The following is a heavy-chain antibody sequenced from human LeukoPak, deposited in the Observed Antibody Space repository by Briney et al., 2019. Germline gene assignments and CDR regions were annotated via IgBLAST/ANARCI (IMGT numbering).Heavy chain of an antibody. D-gene: IGHD5-12*01. V-gene: IGHV1-46*01. CDR2: INPSGGST. J-gene: IGHJ3*02. Sequence: ASVKVSCKASGYTFTNYFMHWVRPAPGQGLEWMGIINPSGGSTSYAQKFQGRVTMTRDMSTSTVYMELSSLRSEDTAVYYCAQYSGYEDVDAFDIWGQGTMVTVSS. CDR3: AQYSGYEDVDAFDI. CDR1: GYTFTNYF.